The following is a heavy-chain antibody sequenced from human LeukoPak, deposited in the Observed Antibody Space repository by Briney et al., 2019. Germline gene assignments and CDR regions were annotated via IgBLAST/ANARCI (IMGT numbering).Heavy chain of an antibody. CDR1: GLTFDDYA. V-gene: IGHV3-9*03. J-gene: IGHJ3*02. Sequence: PGGSLRLSCAASGLTFDDYAMHWVRQAPGKGLEWVSGISWNSGSIGYADSVKGRFTISRDNAKNSLYLQMNSLRAEDMALYYCAKAAGTGLGAFDIWGQGTMVTASS. D-gene: IGHD6-13*01. CDR2: ISWNSGSI. CDR3: AKAAGTGLGAFDI.